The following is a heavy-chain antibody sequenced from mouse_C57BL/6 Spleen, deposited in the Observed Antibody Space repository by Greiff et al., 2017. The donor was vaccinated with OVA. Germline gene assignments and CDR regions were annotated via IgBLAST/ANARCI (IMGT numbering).Heavy chain of an antibody. CDR3: ARHWAWFAY. CDR1: GFTFSSYT. Sequence: EVKLEESGGGLVKPGGSLKLSCAASGFTFSSYTMSWVRQTPEKRLEWVATISGGGGNTYYPDSVKGRFTISRDNAKNTLYLQMSSLRSEDTALYYCARHWAWFAYWGQGTLVTVSA. J-gene: IGHJ3*01. V-gene: IGHV5-9*01. CDR2: ISGGGGNT. D-gene: IGHD4-1*01.